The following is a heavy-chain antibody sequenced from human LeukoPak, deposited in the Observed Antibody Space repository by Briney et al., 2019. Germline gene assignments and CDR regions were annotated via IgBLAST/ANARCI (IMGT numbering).Heavy chain of an antibody. J-gene: IGHJ5*02. CDR3: ARVLSGSWDWFDP. D-gene: IGHD3-22*01. V-gene: IGHV3-74*01. CDR1: GFTFSRYW. Sequence: PGGSLRLSCAASGFTFSRYWIHWVRQAPGKELEWVSRINPDGSTTTYADSVKGRFTISRDNAKNTVYLQMNSLRAEDTAVYYCARVLSGSWDWFDPWGQGTLVTVSS. CDR2: INPDGSTT.